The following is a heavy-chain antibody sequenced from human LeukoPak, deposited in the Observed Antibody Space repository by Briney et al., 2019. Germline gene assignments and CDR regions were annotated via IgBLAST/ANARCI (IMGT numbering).Heavy chain of an antibody. D-gene: IGHD3-22*01. CDR3: ARISYDTSGFYYFDY. J-gene: IGHJ4*02. Sequence: PSETLSLTCAVYGGSFSGYYWSWIRQPPGKGLEWIGYIYYSGSTNYNPSLKSRVTISFDTSKNQFSLKLSSVTAADTAVYYCARISYDTSGFYYFDYWGQGTLVTVSS. CDR2: IYYSGST. CDR1: GGSFSGYY. V-gene: IGHV4-59*01.